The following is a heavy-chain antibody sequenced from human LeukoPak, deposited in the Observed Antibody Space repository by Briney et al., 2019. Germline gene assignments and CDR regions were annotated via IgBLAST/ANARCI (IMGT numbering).Heavy chain of an antibody. CDR1: GGSIRSSSYC. CDR3: ARLPGAFYFYYYMDV. CDR2: IYYSGTT. V-gene: IGHV4-39*01. Sequence: SETLSLTCTVSGGSIRSSSYCWGWIRQPPGKGLEWIGNIYYSGTTYYNPSLKSRVTISVDTSKNQFSLKLSSVTAADTAVYYCARLPGAFYFYYYMDVWGKGTTVTISS. D-gene: IGHD3-3*02. J-gene: IGHJ6*03.